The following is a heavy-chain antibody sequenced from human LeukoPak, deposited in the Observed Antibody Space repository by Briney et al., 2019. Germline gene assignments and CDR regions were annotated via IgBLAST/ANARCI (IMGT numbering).Heavy chain of an antibody. D-gene: IGHD5-12*01. CDR1: GFTFSSYS. CDR2: ISSSSSYI. CDR3: ARGGYDVDY. Sequence: GGSLRLSCAASGFTFSSYSMNWVRQAPGKGLEWVSSISSSSSYIYYADSAKGRFTISRDNAKNSLYLQMNSLRAEDTAVYYCARGGYDVDYWGQGTLVTVSS. J-gene: IGHJ4*02. V-gene: IGHV3-21*01.